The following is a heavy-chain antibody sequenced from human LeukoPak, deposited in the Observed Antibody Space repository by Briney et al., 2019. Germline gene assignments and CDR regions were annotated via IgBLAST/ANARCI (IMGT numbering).Heavy chain of an antibody. D-gene: IGHD3-3*01. Sequence: GGSLRPSCAASGFTFSSYAMSWVRQAPGKGLEWVSAISGSGGSTYYADSVKGRFTISRDNSKNTLYLQMNSLRAEDTAVYYCAAPRPYYDFWSGYYWGQGTLVTVSS. CDR2: ISGSGGST. J-gene: IGHJ4*02. V-gene: IGHV3-23*01. CDR1: GFTFSSYA. CDR3: AAPRPYYDFWSGYY.